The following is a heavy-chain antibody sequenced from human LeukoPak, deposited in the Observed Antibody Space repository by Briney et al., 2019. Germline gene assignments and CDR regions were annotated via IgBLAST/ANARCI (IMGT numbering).Heavy chain of an antibody. CDR2: LIGGSENT. CDR1: DFTFDFHA. Sequence: AGDSQILSCAACDFTFDFHAMTWVHQAAGKGVEWVSGLIGGSENTYYADCVKGRFFVSSDNTTDTPYLQVNSLRVDDAAVYYCAKGYFYDRSSNYFDRWGQGTLVTVS. V-gene: IGHV3-23*01. D-gene: IGHD3-22*01. J-gene: IGHJ4*02. CDR3: AKGYFYDRSSNYFDR.